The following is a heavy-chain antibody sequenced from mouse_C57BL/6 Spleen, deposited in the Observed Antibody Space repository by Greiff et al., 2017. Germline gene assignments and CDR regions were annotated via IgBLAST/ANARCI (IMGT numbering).Heavy chain of an antibody. CDR2: IDPSASYT. V-gene: IGHV1-69*01. Sequence: QVQLQQPGAELVMPGASVKLSCKASGYTFTSYWMHWVKQRPGQGLEWIGEIDPSASYTNYNQKFKGKCTVTVDKSSSTAYMQLSSLTSEDSAVYYCARGDYDYDAGWFAYWGQGTLVTVSA. CDR3: ARGDYDYDAGWFAY. D-gene: IGHD2-4*01. J-gene: IGHJ3*01. CDR1: GYTFTSYW.